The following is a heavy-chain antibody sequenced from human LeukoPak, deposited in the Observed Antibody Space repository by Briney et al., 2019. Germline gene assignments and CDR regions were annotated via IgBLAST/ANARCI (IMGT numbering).Heavy chain of an antibody. V-gene: IGHV3-23*01. Sequence: GGSLRLSCAVSGLTFSNYWMHWVRQAPGKGLEWVSAISGSGGSTYYADSVKGRFTISRDNSKNTLYLQMNSLRAEDTAVYYCAPPIVVVPAARGPGFDYWGQGTLVTVSS. CDR1: GLTFSNYW. CDR2: ISGSGGST. D-gene: IGHD2-2*01. J-gene: IGHJ4*02. CDR3: APPIVVVPAARGPGFDY.